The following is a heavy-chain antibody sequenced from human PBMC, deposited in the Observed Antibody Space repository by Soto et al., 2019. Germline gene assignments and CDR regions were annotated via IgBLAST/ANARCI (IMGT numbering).Heavy chain of an antibody. D-gene: IGHD3-16*01. CDR2: SYPDDSES. CDR3: ARDFLRLGAFDV. Sequence: VQLVPSGAEVKKPGESLKISCKGSGYKFTGSWIGWVRQMPGKGLEWVGTSYPDDSESIYSPSFEGQVTLPVDRSTSSAYLQWSGLKASDSAMYCCARDFLRLGAFDVWGQGTMVTVSS. CDR1: GYKFTGSW. V-gene: IGHV5-51*01. J-gene: IGHJ3*01.